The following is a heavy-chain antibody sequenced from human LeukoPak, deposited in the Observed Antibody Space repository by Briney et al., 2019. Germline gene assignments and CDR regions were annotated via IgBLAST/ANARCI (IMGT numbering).Heavy chain of an antibody. D-gene: IGHD2-15*01. CDR3: ARDLRDCSGGSCYFNWFDP. J-gene: IGHJ5*02. Sequence: GSLRLSCAASGFTFSSYWMSWVRQAPGKGLEWVANIKQDGSEKYYVDSVKGRFTISRDNAKNSLYLQVNSLRAEDTAVYYCARDLRDCSGGSCYFNWFDPWGQGTLVTVSS. V-gene: IGHV3-7*01. CDR1: GFTFSSYW. CDR2: IKQDGSEK.